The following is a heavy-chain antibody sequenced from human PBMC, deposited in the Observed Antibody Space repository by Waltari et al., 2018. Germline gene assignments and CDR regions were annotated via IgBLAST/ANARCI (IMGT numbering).Heavy chain of an antibody. CDR3: ARGGSYWYFDL. CDR2: FNPTMGGT. J-gene: IGHJ2*01. V-gene: IGHV1-2*02. Sequence: QVQLVQSGAEVKKPGASVKVSCKASGFTFTGYYIHWVRQAPGQGLEWLGWFNPTMGGTTYPQRLKGRVTMTRDTSISTDYMEMSRLTSDDTAVYYCARGGSYWYFDLWGRGTLVTVSS. CDR1: GFTFTGYY.